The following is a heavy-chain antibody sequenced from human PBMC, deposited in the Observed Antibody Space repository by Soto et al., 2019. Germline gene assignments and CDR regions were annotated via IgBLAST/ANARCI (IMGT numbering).Heavy chain of an antibody. CDR3: ASSGSGSYWELVW. J-gene: IGHJ4*02. CDR2: INHSGST. D-gene: IGHD3-10*01. Sequence: PSETLSLTCAVYGVSFSGYYWIWIRQPPGKGLEWIGEINHSGSTNYNPSLKSRVTISVDTSKNQFSLKLSSVTAADTAVYYCASSGSGSYWELVWWGQGTLLTVSS. CDR1: GVSFSGYY. V-gene: IGHV4-34*01.